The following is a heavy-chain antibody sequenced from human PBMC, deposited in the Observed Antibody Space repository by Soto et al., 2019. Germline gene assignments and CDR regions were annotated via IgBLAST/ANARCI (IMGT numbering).Heavy chain of an antibody. CDR2: IYYSGST. Sequence: PSETLSLTCTVSGGSISSYYWSWIRQPPGKGLGWIGYIYYSGSTNYNPSLKSRVTISVDTSKNQFSLKLSSVTAADTAVYYCARKYCSGGSCYSDAFDIWGQGTMVTVSS. CDR1: GGSISSYY. J-gene: IGHJ3*02. V-gene: IGHV4-59*01. D-gene: IGHD2-15*01. CDR3: ARKYCSGGSCYSDAFDI.